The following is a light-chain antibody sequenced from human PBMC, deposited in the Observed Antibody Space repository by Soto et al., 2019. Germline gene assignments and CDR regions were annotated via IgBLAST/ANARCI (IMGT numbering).Light chain of an antibody. Sequence: QSVLTQPPSASGSPGQSLTISCTGTSSDVGGYNYVSWYQQHPGKAPKLMIYDVSKRPSGVPDRFSGSKSGNTASLTISGLQAEDEADYYCCSYAGSVVFGGGTKLTVL. CDR3: CSYAGSVV. CDR2: DVS. J-gene: IGLJ2*01. V-gene: IGLV2-8*01. CDR1: SSDVGGYNY.